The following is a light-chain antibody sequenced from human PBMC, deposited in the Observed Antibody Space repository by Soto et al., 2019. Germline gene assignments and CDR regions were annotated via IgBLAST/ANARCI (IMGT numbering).Light chain of an antibody. J-gene: IGLJ3*02. CDR3: VAWEDSLNGWV. V-gene: IGLV1-36*01. Sequence: QSVLTQSPSVSAAPGQKVTISCSGSSSNIGNNYVSWYQQLPGTAPKLLIYYDDLLPAGVSDRFSGFKSGTSASLTINGLQSEDEADYYCVAWEDSLNGWVFGGGTKLTVL. CDR2: YDD. CDR1: SSNIGNNY.